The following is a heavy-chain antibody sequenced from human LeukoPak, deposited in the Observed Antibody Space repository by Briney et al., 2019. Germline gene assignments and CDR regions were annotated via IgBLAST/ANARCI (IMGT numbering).Heavy chain of an antibody. J-gene: IGHJ6*03. V-gene: IGHV4-39*01. Sequence: PSETLSLTCTVSGGSISSSSYYWGWIRQPPGKGLEWIGSIYYSGSTYYNPSPKSRVTISVDTSKNQFSLKLSSVTAADTAVYYCASFYCSGGSCYQYYYYYYMDVWGKGTTVTISS. CDR1: GGSISSSSYY. D-gene: IGHD2-15*01. CDR3: ASFYCSGGSCYQYYYYYYMDV. CDR2: IYYSGST.